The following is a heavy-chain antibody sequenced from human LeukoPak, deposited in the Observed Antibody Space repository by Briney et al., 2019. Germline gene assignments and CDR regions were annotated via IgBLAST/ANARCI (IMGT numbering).Heavy chain of an antibody. V-gene: IGHV3-7*01. CDR1: GFTFGSNW. CDR2: INQDGSVR. Sequence: GGSLRLSCAASGFTFGSNWMSWVRQAPGKGLEWVAHINQDGSVRCYVDSVKGRFTISRDNTKNSLYLQMNNLRVDDTAIYYCARDPSTASAWFYFDLWGQGTLVTVSS. J-gene: IGHJ4*02. D-gene: IGHD6-19*01. CDR3: ARDPSTASAWFYFDL.